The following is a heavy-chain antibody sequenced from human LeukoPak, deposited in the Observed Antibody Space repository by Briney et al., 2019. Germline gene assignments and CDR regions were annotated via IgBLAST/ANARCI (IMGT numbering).Heavy chain of an antibody. CDR2: ISGSGGST. J-gene: IGHJ4*02. D-gene: IGHD6-13*01. CDR3: AHISSSWPDY. Sequence: GGSLRLSCAASGFAFSTAWMTWVRQAPGKGLEWVSAISGSGGSTYYADSVKGRFTISRDNSKNTLYLQMNSLRAEDTAVYYCAHISSSWPDYWGQGTLVTVSS. CDR1: GFAFSTAW. V-gene: IGHV3-23*01.